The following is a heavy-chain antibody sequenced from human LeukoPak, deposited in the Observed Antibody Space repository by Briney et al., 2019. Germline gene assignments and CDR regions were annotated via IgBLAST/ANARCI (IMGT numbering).Heavy chain of an antibody. CDR3: ASLVVIYGGVFDP. D-gene: IGHD3-22*01. Sequence: SETLSLTCAVYGGSFSGYYWSWIRQPPGKGLEWIGEINHSGSTYYNPSLKSRVTISVDTSKNQFSLKLSSVTAADTAVYYCASLVVIYGGVFDPWGQGTLVTVSS. CDR1: GGSFSGYY. CDR2: INHSGST. V-gene: IGHV4-34*01. J-gene: IGHJ5*02.